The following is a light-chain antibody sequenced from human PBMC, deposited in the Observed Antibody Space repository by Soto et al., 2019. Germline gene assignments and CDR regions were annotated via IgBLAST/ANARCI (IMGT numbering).Light chain of an antibody. CDR2: CAS. J-gene: IGKJ2*01. V-gene: IGKV3-20*01. Sequence: EIVLTQSPGTLSFSPGERATLSCRPSQSVSSSYLAWYQQKPGQAPRLLIYCASSRATGIPDRFSGSGSGTDFTLTISRLEPEDFAVYYCHQYGSSPYTFGQGTKLEIK. CDR3: HQYGSSPYT. CDR1: QSVSSSY.